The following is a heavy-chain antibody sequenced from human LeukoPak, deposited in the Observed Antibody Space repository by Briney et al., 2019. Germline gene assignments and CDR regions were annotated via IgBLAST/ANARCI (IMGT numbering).Heavy chain of an antibody. D-gene: IGHD6-6*01. Sequence: SETLSLTCAVYGGSFSGYYWSWIRQPPGKGLEWIGEINHSGSTNYNPSLKSRVTISVDTSKNQFSLKLNSVTAADTAVYYCARVAIAARTRDYWGQGTLVTVSS. CDR2: INHSGST. CDR3: ARVAIAARTRDY. V-gene: IGHV4-34*01. CDR1: GGSFSGYY. J-gene: IGHJ4*02.